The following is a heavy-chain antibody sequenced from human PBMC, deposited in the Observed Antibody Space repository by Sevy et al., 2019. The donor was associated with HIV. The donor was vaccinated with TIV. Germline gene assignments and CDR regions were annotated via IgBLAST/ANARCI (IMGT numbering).Heavy chain of an antibody. CDR1: GYTLTELS. J-gene: IGHJ6*02. D-gene: IGHD6-13*01. Sequence: ASVKVSCKVSGYTLTELSMNWVRQAPGKGLEWMGGFDPEDGETIYAQKFQGRVTMTEDTSTDTAYMELSSLRSEDTAVYYCAIPNPSSSWSYYYYYYGMDVWGQGTTVTVSS. CDR2: FDPEDGET. CDR3: AIPNPSSSWSYYYYYYGMDV. V-gene: IGHV1-24*01.